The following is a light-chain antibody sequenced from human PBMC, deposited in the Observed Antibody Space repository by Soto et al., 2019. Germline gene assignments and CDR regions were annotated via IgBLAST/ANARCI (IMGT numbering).Light chain of an antibody. V-gene: IGKV3-15*01. CDR2: GAS. J-gene: IGKJ2*01. CDR1: QRISSN. CDR3: QQYNSWPPYP. Sequence: EIVMTQSPATLSVSPGERATLSCRASQRISSNLAWYQQKPGQAPRLLIYGASTRATGIPARFSGSGSGTEFTLTISSLQSEDFPVYYCQQYNSWPPYPFGQGTKLEIK.